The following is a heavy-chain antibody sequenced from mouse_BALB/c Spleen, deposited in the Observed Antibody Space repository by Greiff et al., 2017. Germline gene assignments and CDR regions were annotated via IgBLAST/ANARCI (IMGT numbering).Heavy chain of an antibody. V-gene: IGHV8-12*01. D-gene: IGHD2-3*01. CDR1: GFSLSTSGMG. Sequence: QVTLKVSGPGILQPSQTLSLTCSFSGFSLSTSGMGVSWIRQPSGKGLEWLAHIYWDDDKRYNPSLKSRLTISKDTSSNQVFLKITSVDTADTATYYCARSDYDGYSGYWGQGTTLTVSS. CDR3: ARSDYDGYSGY. CDR2: IYWDDDK. J-gene: IGHJ2*01.